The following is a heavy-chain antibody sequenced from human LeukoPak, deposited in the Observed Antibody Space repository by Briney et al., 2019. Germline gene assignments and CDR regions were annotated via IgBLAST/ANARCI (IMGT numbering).Heavy chain of an antibody. CDR1: GFTFSSYG. CDR3: ANIRDYCSSTSCYEEGFDY. CDR2: IRYDGSNK. V-gene: IGHV3-30*02. Sequence: PGGSLRLSCAASGFTFSSYGMHWVRQAPGKGLEWVAFIRYDGSNKYYADSVKGRFTISRDNSKNTLYLQMNSLRAEDTAVYYCANIRDYCSSTSCYEEGFDYWGQGTLVTVSS. D-gene: IGHD2-2*01. J-gene: IGHJ4*02.